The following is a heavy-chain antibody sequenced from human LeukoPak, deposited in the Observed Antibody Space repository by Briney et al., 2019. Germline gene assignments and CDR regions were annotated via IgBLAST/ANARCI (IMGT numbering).Heavy chain of an antibody. V-gene: IGHV1-18*01. CDR2: ISAYNGNT. CDR3: ARNVNWFDP. Sequence: EWMGWISAYNGNTNYAQKLQGRVTMTTDTSTSTAYMELRSLRSDDTAVYYCARNVNWFDPWGQGTLVTVSS. J-gene: IGHJ5*02.